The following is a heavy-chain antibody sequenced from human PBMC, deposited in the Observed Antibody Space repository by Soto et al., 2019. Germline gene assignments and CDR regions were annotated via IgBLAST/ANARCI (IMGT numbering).Heavy chain of an antibody. D-gene: IGHD6-6*01. CDR3: ARDLGYSSSYWFDH. CDR1: GYTFSSYFF. CDR2: IHHSGST. V-gene: IGHV4-38-2*02. J-gene: IGHJ5*02. Sequence: SESLSLSCAVSGYTFSSYFFWGLLRQPAGGLLEWIANIHHSGSTYYAQSLKSRGTISGDTSRNQFSLKLNSLRAEDTAVYYCARDLGYSSSYWFDHWGQGTLVTVSS.